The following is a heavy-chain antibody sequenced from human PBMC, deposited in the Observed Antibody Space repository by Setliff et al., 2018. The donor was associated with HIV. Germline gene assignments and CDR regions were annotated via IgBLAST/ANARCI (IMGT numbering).Heavy chain of an antibody. D-gene: IGHD4-17*01. V-gene: IGHV1-18*01. CDR3: ARDDYGDYVGDY. Sequence: ASVKVSCKASGYTFSNYGLSWVRQAPGQGLAWVGWINAFTGKTHYAQDFQGRVTVTTDTSTDTSYMELRSLRSDDSAVYYCARDDYGDYVGDYWGQGTLVTVSS. J-gene: IGHJ4*02. CDR1: GYTFSNYG. CDR2: INAFTGKT.